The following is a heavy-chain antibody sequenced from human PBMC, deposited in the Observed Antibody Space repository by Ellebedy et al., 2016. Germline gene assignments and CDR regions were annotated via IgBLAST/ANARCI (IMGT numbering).Heavy chain of an antibody. CDR3: ARDRSGYPDAFDI. CDR1: GFTFSSYS. J-gene: IGHJ3*02. D-gene: IGHD6-25*01. Sequence: GESLKISCAASGFTFSSYSMNWVRQAPGKGLEWVSSLSSSSSYIYYADSVKGRFTIPRDNAKNSLYLQMNSLRAEDTAVYYCARDRSGYPDAFDIWGQGTMVTVSS. CDR2: LSSSSSYI. V-gene: IGHV3-21*01.